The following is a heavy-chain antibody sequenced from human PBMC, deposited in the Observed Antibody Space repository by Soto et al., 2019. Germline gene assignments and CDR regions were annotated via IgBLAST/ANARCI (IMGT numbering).Heavy chain of an antibody. D-gene: IGHD6-19*01. CDR1: GGSISSGGYS. CDR3: ARHYKEQWLVKRLAYYYYYGMDV. V-gene: IGHV4-30-2*03. CDR2: IYHSGST. J-gene: IGHJ6*02. Sequence: SETLSLTCAVSGGSISSGGYSWSWIRQPPGKGLEWIGYIYHSGSTYYNPSLKSRVTISVDTSKDQFSLKLSSVTAADTAVYYCARHYKEQWLVKRLAYYYYYGMDVWGQGTTVTVSS.